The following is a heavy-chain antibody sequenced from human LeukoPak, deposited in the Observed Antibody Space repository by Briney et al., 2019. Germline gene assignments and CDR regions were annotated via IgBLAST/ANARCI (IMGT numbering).Heavy chain of an antibody. CDR2: INPNSGGT. CDR1: GYSFTTYG. J-gene: IGHJ6*03. Sequence: GASVKVSCKASGYSFTTYGMSWVRQAPGQGLEWMGWINPNSGGTNYAQKFQGRVTMTRDTSISTAYMELSRLRSDDTAVYYCARPNIVVVPAGDYYYYMDVWGKGTTVTVSS. V-gene: IGHV1-2*02. CDR3: ARPNIVVVPAGDYYYYMDV. D-gene: IGHD2-2*01.